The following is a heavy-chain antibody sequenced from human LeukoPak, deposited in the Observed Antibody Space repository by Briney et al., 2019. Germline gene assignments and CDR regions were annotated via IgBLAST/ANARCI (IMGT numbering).Heavy chain of an antibody. CDR3: ARCRLGGLDP. CDR1: GGSFSGYY. CDR2: INHSGST. V-gene: IGHV4-34*01. Sequence: NPSETLSLTCAVYGGSFSGYYWSWIRQPPGKGLEWIGEINHSGSTNYNPSLKSRVTISVDTSKNQFSLKLSSVTAADTAVYYCARCRLGGLDPWGQGTLVTVSS. J-gene: IGHJ5*02.